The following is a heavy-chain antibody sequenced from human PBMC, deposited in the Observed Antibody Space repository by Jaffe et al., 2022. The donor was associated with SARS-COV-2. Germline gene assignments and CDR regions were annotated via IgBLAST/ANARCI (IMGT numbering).Heavy chain of an antibody. CDR3: AKMAEEQLANWFDP. Sequence: QVQLVESGGGVVQPGRSLRLSCAASGFTFSSYGMHWVRQAPGKGLEWVAVISYDGSNKYYADSVKGRFTISRDNSKNTLYLQMNSLRAEDTAVYYCAKMAEEQLANWFDPWGQGTLVTVSS. V-gene: IGHV3-30*18. D-gene: IGHD6-13*01. CDR2: ISYDGSNK. CDR1: GFTFSSYG. J-gene: IGHJ5*02.